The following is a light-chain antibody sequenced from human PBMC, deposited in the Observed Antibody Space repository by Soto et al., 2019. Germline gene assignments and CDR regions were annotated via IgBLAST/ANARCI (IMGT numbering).Light chain of an antibody. CDR2: GAS. CDR1: LNINTF. CDR3: QLSHTTLT. V-gene: IGKV1-39*01. Sequence: DIQMTQSPSSLCASVGDTITITCRASLNINTFLNWYQQKPGKAPKLRIYGASTLQSGVPSRLSGSGSGADFTLTISSLQPEDSATYYCQLSHTTLTFGQGTRLEIK. J-gene: IGKJ5*01.